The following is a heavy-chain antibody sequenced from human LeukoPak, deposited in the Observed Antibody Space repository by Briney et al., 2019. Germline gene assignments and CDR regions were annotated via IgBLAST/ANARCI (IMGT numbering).Heavy chain of an antibody. CDR2: INPNSGGT. J-gene: IGHJ4*02. CDR3: ARDRYGSGSYYNGDLDY. Sequence: GASVKVSCKASGYTFTGYYMHWVRQAPGQGLEWMGWINPNSGGTNYAQKFQGRVTMTRDTSISTAYVELSRLRSDDTAVYYCARDRYGSGSYYNGDLDYWGQGTLVTVSS. V-gene: IGHV1-2*02. D-gene: IGHD3-10*01. CDR1: GYTFTGYY.